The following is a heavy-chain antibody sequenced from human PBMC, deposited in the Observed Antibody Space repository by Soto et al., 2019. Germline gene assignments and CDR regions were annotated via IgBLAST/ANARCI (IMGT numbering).Heavy chain of an antibody. V-gene: IGHV3-53*04. CDR2: IYSGGST. J-gene: IGHJ3*02. CDR3: ARDSGSGWGTFAFDI. D-gene: IGHD6-19*01. Sequence: EVQLVESGGGLVQPGGSLRLSCAASGFTVSSNYMSWVRQAPGKGLEWVSVIYSGGSTYYADSVKGRFTIYRHNSKNTLYLQMNSLRAEDTAVYYCARDSGSGWGTFAFDIWGQGTMVTVSS. CDR1: GFTVSSNY.